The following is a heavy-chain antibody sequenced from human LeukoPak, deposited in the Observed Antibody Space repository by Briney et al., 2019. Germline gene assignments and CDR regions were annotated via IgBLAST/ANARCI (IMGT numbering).Heavy chain of an antibody. CDR3: ARLGDGYYDSSGDGYMDV. D-gene: IGHD3-22*01. CDR2: ISGSGFTI. CDR1: GFTLSNYS. J-gene: IGHJ6*03. V-gene: IGHV3-48*01. Sequence: GGSLRLSCAVSGFTLSNYSMNWVRQAPGKGLEWISYISGSGFTIHYADSVKGRFTISRDNAKNSLYLQMNSLRAEDTAVYYCARLGDGYYDSSGDGYMDVWGKGTTVTISS.